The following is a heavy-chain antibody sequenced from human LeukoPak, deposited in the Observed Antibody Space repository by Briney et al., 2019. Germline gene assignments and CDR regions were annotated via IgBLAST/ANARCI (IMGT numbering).Heavy chain of an antibody. CDR3: AREFRGDWYLDL. V-gene: IGHV2-70*11. CDR2: IDWDDDK. CDR1: GGSISSYYW. J-gene: IGHJ2*01. D-gene: IGHD3-10*01. Sequence: TLSLTCTVSGGSISSYYWSWIRQPPGKALEWLARIDWDDDKYYSTSLKTRLTISKDTSKNQVVLTMTNMDPVDTATYYCAREFRGDWYLDLWGRGTLVTVSS.